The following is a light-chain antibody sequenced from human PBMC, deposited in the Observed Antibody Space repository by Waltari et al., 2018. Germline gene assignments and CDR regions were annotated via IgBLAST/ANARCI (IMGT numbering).Light chain of an antibody. Sequence: EIVLTQSPGTLSLSPGARATLSCRASQSVSSSYLAWYQQKAGQAPRLLIYGASSRATGIPDRFSGSGSGTDFTLTISRLEPEDFVVYYCQQYGSSPPTFGQGTKLEIK. J-gene: IGKJ2*01. CDR2: GAS. CDR3: QQYGSSPPT. CDR1: QSVSSSY. V-gene: IGKV3-20*01.